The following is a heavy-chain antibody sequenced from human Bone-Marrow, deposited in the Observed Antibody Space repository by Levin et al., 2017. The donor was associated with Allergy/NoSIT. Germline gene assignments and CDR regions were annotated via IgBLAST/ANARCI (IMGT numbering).Heavy chain of an antibody. J-gene: IGHJ5*02. D-gene: IGHD2-15*01. CDR1: GYSFTSNG. CDR2: VTVHNGDT. CDR3: TRVACSGGNCYAVYNWLDP. Sequence: ASVKVSCKASGYSFTSNGISWVRQAPGQGLEWMGWVTVHNGDTNYAQKFQGRVIMTADTSTNTAYMELRGLRSDDTAVYYCTRVACSGGNCYAVYNWLDPWGQGTLITVSS. V-gene: IGHV1-18*01.